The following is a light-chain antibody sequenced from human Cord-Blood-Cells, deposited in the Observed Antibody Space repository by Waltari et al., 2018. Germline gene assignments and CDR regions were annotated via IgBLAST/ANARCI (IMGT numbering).Light chain of an antibody. Sequence: DIQMTQSPSSLSASVGARVTITCRASQSISSSLNWYQQKPGKAPKLLVYAASSLQSGVPSRFSGSGSGTDFTLTISSLQPEDFATYYCQQSYSTPDTFGQGTKLEIK. CDR2: AAS. J-gene: IGKJ2*01. V-gene: IGKV1-39*01. CDR1: QSISSS. CDR3: QQSYSTPDT.